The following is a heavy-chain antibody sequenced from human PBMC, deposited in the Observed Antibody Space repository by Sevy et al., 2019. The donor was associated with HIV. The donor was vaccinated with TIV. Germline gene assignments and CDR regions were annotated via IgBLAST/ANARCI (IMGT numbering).Heavy chain of an antibody. CDR3: AKDGSGELGEAVDI. D-gene: IGHD1-7*01. CDR1: GFSFSNYA. Sequence: GGSLRLSCAASGFSFSNYAMSWVRQAPGKGLEWVSGMNAGGGGAYYADSVKGRFARSRYNSKKMVYLQMNSLRAEDTALYYLAKDGSGELGEAVDIWGQGTMVTVSS. V-gene: IGHV3-23*01. CDR2: MNAGGGGA. J-gene: IGHJ3*02.